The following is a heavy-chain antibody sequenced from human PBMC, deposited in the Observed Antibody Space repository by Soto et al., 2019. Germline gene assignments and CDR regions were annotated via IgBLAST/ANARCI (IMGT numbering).Heavy chain of an antibody. D-gene: IGHD4-17*01. J-gene: IGHJ1*01. CDR1: GFTFSSYS. V-gene: IGHV3-48*02. Sequence: EVQLVESGGGLVQPGGSLRHCCAASGFTFSSYSMNWVRQAPGKGVEWVSYISSSSSTIYYADSVKGRFTISRDNAKNSLYLQMNSLRDEDTAVYYCARDVATVTTRRGVVENFQHWGQGTLVTVSS. CDR2: ISSSSSTI. CDR3: ARDVATVTTRRGVVENFQH.